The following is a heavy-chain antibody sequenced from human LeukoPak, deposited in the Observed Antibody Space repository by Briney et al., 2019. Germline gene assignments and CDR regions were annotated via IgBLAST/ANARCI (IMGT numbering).Heavy chain of an antibody. CDR1: AGSISSSSYS. CDR2: IYYSGST. V-gene: IGHV4-39*07. D-gene: IGHD3-10*01. J-gene: IGHJ4*02. Sequence: SETLSLTCTVSAGSISSSSYSWGWIRQPPGKGLEWIGSIYYSGSTYYNPSLKSRVTISVDTSKNQFSLKLSSVTAADTAVYYCARVLRLFYGSGSCDYWGQGTLVTVSS. CDR3: ARVLRLFYGSGSCDY.